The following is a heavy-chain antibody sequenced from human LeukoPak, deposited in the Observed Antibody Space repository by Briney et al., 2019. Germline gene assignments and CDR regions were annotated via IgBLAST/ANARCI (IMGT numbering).Heavy chain of an antibody. D-gene: IGHD1-26*01. J-gene: IGHJ5*02. CDR2: INPNSGGT. CDR1: GDTFTDYY. V-gene: IGHV1-2*02. CDR3: ASDRAFNWFDP. Sequence: ASVKVSCKASGDTFTDYYMHGVRQAPGEGIEWMGWINPNSGGTNYAQKFQGRVTMTRDTSISTAYMELSRLRSDDTAVYYCASDRAFNWFDPWGQGTLVTVSS.